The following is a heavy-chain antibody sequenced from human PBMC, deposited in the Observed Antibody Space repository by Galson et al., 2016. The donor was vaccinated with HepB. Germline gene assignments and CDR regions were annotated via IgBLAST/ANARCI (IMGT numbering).Heavy chain of an antibody. CDR1: GYTFTGYY. CDR3: ARDQLGGYDYH. Sequence: SVKVSCKASGYTFTGYYMHWVRQAPGQGLEWMGWINPNSGGTNSAQKFQGRVTMTRDTSISTAYMELSSLRSNDTAVYYCARDQLGGYDYHWGQGTLVTVSS. J-gene: IGHJ5*02. V-gene: IGHV1-2*02. D-gene: IGHD5-12*01. CDR2: INPNSGGT.